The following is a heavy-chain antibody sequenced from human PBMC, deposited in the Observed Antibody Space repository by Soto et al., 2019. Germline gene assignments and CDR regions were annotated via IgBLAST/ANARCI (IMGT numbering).Heavy chain of an antibody. Sequence: SETLSLTCTVSGGSISSGGYYWSWIRQHPGKGLEWIGYIYYSGSTYYNPSLKSRVTISVDTSKNQFSLKLSSVTAADTAVYYCAIVNCSSTGCYSPIGYYYMDVWGKGTTVTVSS. J-gene: IGHJ6*03. CDR2: IYYSGST. D-gene: IGHD2-2*01. CDR3: AIVNCSSTGCYSPIGYYYMDV. CDR1: GGSISSGGYY. V-gene: IGHV4-31*03.